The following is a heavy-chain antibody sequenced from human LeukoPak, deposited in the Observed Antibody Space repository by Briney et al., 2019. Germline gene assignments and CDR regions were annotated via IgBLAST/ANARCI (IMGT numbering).Heavy chain of an antibody. D-gene: IGHD5-12*01. Sequence: SGPTLVKPTQTLTLTCTFSGFSLSTSGAGVGWIRQPPGKALEWLALIYWDDDKRYSPSLKSRLTITKDTSKNPVVLTMTNMDPVDTATYYCIYSPVYTAYAYWGQGTLVTVSS. CDR2: IYWDDDK. V-gene: IGHV2-5*02. CDR3: IYSPVYTAYAY. J-gene: IGHJ4*02. CDR1: GFSLSTSGAG.